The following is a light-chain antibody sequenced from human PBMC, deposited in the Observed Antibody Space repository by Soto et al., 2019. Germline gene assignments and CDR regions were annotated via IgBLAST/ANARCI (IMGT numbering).Light chain of an antibody. CDR3: SSYTSSSTYV. V-gene: IGLV2-18*02. CDR1: SSDVGGYNR. Sequence: QSALTQPPSVSGSPGQLVTISCTGTSSDVGGYNRVSWYQQPPGTAPKLMIYEVSNRPSGVPDRFSGSKSGNTASLTISGLQTDDEADYYCSSYTSSSTYVFGTGTKLTVL. J-gene: IGLJ1*01. CDR2: EVS.